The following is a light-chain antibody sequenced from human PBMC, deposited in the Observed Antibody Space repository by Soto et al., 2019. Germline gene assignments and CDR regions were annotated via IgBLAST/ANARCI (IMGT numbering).Light chain of an antibody. CDR3: QQYNNWPYT. V-gene: IGKV3-15*01. CDR2: GAS. J-gene: IGKJ2*01. CDR1: QSVSSN. Sequence: EIVMTQSPATLSVSPGERATLSCRASQSVSSNLAWYQQKPGQAPRLLIYGASTRATGIPARFSGSGSLTGFTLTISSLLSEAFALSYCQQYNNWPYTFGQGTKLEIK.